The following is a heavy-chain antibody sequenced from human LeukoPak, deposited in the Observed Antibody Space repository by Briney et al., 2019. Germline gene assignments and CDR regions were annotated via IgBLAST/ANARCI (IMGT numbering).Heavy chain of an antibody. D-gene: IGHD2-15*01. Sequence: PSGTLSLTCDVSGGSISASNWWTWVRQPPGKGLEWIGEIYHSGSTNYNPSLESRVTISVDKSKSQFSLKLTSVTAADTAVYYCASRGGIVVVVAATPGAFDIWGQGTMVTVSS. J-gene: IGHJ3*02. CDR3: ASRGGIVVVVAATPGAFDI. CDR2: IYHSGST. V-gene: IGHV4-4*02. CDR1: GGSISASNW.